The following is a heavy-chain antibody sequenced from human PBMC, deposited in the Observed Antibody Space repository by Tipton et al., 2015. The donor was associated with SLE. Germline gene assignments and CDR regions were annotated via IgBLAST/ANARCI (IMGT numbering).Heavy chain of an antibody. J-gene: IGHJ4*02. CDR3: AAPLGYSYAPGFDY. Sequence: SLRLSCAASGFTFSSYEMNWVRQAPGKGLEWVSYISSSGSTIYYADSVKGRFTISRDNAKNSLYLQMNSLRAEDTAVNYCAAPLGYSYAPGFDYWGQGTLVTVSS. CDR2: ISSSGSTI. CDR1: GFTFSSYE. D-gene: IGHD5-18*01. V-gene: IGHV3-48*03.